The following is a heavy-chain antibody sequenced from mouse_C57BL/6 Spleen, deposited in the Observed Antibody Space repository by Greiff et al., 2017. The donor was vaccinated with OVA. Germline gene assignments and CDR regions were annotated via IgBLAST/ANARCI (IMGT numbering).Heavy chain of an antibody. CDR2: IDPSDSYT. CDR1: GYTFTSYW. Sequence: VQLQQPGAELVMPGASVKLSCKASGYTFTSYWMHWVKQRPGQGLEWIGEIDPSDSYTNYNQKFKGKSTLTVDKSSSTAYIQLSSLTSEDSAVYYCARLGYYGSSYDYYAMDYWGQGTSVTVSS. CDR3: ARLGYYGSSYDYYAMDY. J-gene: IGHJ4*01. D-gene: IGHD1-1*01. V-gene: IGHV1-69*01.